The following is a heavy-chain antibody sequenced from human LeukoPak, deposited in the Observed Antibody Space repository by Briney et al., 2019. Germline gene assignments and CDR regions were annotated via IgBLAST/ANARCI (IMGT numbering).Heavy chain of an antibody. D-gene: IGHD6-13*01. J-gene: IGHJ4*02. CDR3: ARGRYSSSWYHLYYFDY. CDR1: GGSFSGYY. Sequence: SETLSLTCAVYGGSFSGYYWSWIRQPPGKGLEWIGEINHCGSTNYNPSLKSRVTISVDTSKNQFSLKLSSVTAADTAVYYCARGRYSSSWYHLYYFDYWGQGTLVTVSS. CDR2: INHCGST. V-gene: IGHV4-34*01.